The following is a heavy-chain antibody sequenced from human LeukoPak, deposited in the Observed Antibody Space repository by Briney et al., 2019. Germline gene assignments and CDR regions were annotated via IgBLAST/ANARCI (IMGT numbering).Heavy chain of an antibody. CDR2: ISGNGDNT. D-gene: IGHD6-6*01. Sequence: PGGSLRLSCLASGFTLSTYAMHWVRQAPGKGLEYVSAISGNGDNTYYADSLKGRFTISRDNSKNTLYLQMSSLRLEDTAVYYCVITSATGPLDYWGQGTLVTVSS. J-gene: IGHJ4*02. V-gene: IGHV3-64D*09. CDR1: GFTLSTYA. CDR3: VITSATGPLDY.